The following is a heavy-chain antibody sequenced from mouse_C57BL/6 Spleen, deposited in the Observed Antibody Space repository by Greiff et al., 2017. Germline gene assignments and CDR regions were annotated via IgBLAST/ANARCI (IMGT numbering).Heavy chain of an antibody. J-gene: IGHJ2*01. D-gene: IGHD2-1*01. CDR2: INPNNGGT. Sequence: EVQLQQSGPELVKPGASVKISCKASGYTFTDYYMNWVKQSHGKSLEWIGDINPNNGGTSYNQKFKGKATLTVDKSSSTAYMELRSLTSEDSAVYYCARDGNYLNYFDYWGQGTTLTVSS. CDR3: ARDGNYLNYFDY. V-gene: IGHV1-26*01. CDR1: GYTFTDYY.